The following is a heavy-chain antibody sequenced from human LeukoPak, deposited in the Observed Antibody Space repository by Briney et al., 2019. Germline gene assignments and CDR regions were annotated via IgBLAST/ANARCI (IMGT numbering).Heavy chain of an antibody. J-gene: IGHJ4*02. V-gene: IGHV3-23*01. D-gene: IGHD6-13*01. Sequence: PGGSLRLSCATSGFSFSSYAMSWVRQAPGKGLEWVSAMSSSDDGRYYAASVRGRFTISRDTSRSTLYLQMNSLRAEDTAVYYCARDDGYSTQTKLIDYWGQGTLVTVSS. CDR1: GFSFSSYA. CDR2: MSSSDDGR. CDR3: ARDDGYSTQTKLIDY.